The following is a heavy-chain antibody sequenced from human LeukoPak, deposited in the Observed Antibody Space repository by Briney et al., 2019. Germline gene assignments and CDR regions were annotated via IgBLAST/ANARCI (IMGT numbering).Heavy chain of an antibody. CDR1: GFTLSSYS. Sequence: GSSLRLSCAASGFTLSSYSMNWVRQAPGKGLEWVSYISSSSTHIYYADSVKGRFTISRDNARNSLYLQMNSLRAEDTAIYYCARSEHSSSSFDYWGQGTLVTVSS. D-gene: IGHD6-6*01. V-gene: IGHV3-21*01. CDR3: ARSEHSSSSFDY. CDR2: ISSSSTHI. J-gene: IGHJ4*02.